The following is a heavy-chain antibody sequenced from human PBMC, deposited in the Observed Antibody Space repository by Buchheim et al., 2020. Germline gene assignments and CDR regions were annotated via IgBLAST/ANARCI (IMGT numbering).Heavy chain of an antibody. CDR3: ARGLVDSSSYYYYGMNV. V-gene: IGHV3-33*01. D-gene: IGHD6-13*01. J-gene: IGHJ6*02. Sequence: QVQLVESGGCVVQPGRSLRLSCAASGFTFSSYGMHWVRQASGKGLEWVAVIWYDVSNKYYSDSVKVRFTISRDNSKNMLYLQMNSLRAEDTAVYYCARGLVDSSSYYYYGMNVWGQGTT. CDR2: IWYDVSNK. CDR1: GFTFSSYG.